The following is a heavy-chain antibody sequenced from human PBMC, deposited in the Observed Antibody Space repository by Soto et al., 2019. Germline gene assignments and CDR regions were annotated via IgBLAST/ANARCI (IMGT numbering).Heavy chain of an antibody. J-gene: IGHJ5*02. Sequence: QIHLVQSGAEVKKPGSSVNISCKASGGTFSNYAISWVRQAPGQGLEWMGGITPLFDTTNYAQKFQGRLTITADTSTSTAYMELSGLSYDDTAMYYCARYPNSLNNWFDPWGQGPLVTVSS. CDR3: ARYPNSLNNWFDP. D-gene: IGHD3-9*01. V-gene: IGHV1-69*06. CDR2: ITPLFDTT. CDR1: GGTFSNYA.